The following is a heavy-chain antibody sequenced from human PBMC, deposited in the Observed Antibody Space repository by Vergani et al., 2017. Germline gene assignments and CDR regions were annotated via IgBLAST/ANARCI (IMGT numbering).Heavy chain of an antibody. Sequence: EVQLLESGGGLVQPGGSLRLSCAASGFTFSSYSMSWVRQAPGKGLEWVSAISGSGGSTYYADSVKGRFTISSDNSKNTLYLQLNRLRAEDTAVYYCAKDERVTMIVVVTQGLDYWGQGTLVTVSS. V-gene: IGHV3-23*01. D-gene: IGHD3-22*01. CDR1: GFTFSSYS. CDR2: ISGSGGST. J-gene: IGHJ4*02. CDR3: AKDERVTMIVVVTQGLDY.